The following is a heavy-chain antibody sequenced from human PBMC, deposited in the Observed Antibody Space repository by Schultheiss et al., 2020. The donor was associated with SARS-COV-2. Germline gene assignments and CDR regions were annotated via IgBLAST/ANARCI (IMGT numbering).Heavy chain of an antibody. CDR1: GFTFTNSA. J-gene: IGHJ6*02. D-gene: IGHD1-26*01. CDR2: IVVGSGNT. CDR3: AAVNGGSYYYYGMDV. V-gene: IGHV1-58*02. Sequence: SVKVSCKASGFTFTNSAMQWVRQARGQRLEWIGWIVVGSGNTNYAQKFQERVTITRDMSTSAAYMELSSLRSEDTAVYYCAAVNGGSYYYYGMDVWGQGTTVTVSS.